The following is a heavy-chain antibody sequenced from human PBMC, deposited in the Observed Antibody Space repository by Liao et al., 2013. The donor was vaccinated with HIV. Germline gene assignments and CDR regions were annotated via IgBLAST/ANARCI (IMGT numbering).Heavy chain of an antibody. CDR2: INNSGKT. CDR1: VGSFSNYY. CDR3: ARGLLAPERTRSDAFDI. Sequence: QGQLRQWGTGLLKPSETLSRTCAVYVGSFSNYYWTWIRQPPGKGLEWIGEINNSGKTNYNPSLKSRVTISVDASKNQFSLQMNSVTAADTAVYYCARGLLAPERTRSDAFDIWDQGTLVSVFS. V-gene: IGHV4-34*01. J-gene: IGHJ3*02. D-gene: IGHD1-1*01.